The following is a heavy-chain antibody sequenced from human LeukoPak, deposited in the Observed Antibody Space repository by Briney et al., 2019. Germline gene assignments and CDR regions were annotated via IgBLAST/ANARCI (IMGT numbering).Heavy chain of an antibody. D-gene: IGHD5-24*01. CDR1: GGSISSSNW. Sequence: PSETLSLTCAVSGGSISSSNWWSWVRQAPGKGLEWVSVIYSGGSTYYADSVKGRFTISRDNSKNTLYLQMNSLRAEDTAVYYCASHLEMATIFDYWGQGTLVTVSS. CDR2: IYSGGST. CDR3: ASHLEMATIFDY. J-gene: IGHJ4*02. V-gene: IGHV3-53*01.